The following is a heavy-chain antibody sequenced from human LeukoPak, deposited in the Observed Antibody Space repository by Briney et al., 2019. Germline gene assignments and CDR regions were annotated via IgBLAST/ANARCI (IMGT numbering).Heavy chain of an antibody. J-gene: IGHJ4*02. CDR2: ISSSSGTI. D-gene: IGHD2/OR15-2a*01. CDR3: ARDPFHDY. Sequence: GGSLRLSCAASGFTLSSSSMNWVRQAPGKGLEWVSYISSSSGTIHYADSVRGRFTISRDNAKNSLYLPMNSLRAEDTAVYYCARDPFHDYWGQGTLVTVSS. CDR1: GFTLSSSS. V-gene: IGHV3-48*01.